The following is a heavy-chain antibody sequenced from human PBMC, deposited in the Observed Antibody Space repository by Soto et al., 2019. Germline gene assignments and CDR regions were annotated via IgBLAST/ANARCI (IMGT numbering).Heavy chain of an antibody. V-gene: IGHV1-18*01. CDR1: GNTFTNYG. Sequence: QVQVVQSGVEVKKPGASVKVSCKASGNTFTNYGFSWVRQAPEQGLEWMGGISGYNGNTKYEEKFKGRVPMTTDKSTSTAHMELRSLRSDDTAVYYCAREGQAPYYYYGMDVWGQGTAVTVSS. CDR3: AREGQAPYYYYGMDV. J-gene: IGHJ6*02. CDR2: ISGYNGNT.